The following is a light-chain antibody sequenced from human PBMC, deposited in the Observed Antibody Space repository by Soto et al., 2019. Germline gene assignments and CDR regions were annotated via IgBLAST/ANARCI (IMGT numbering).Light chain of an antibody. CDR2: GAS. CDR3: QQYGSSRT. Sequence: EIVLTQSPGTLSLSPGERASLSCRASQSFGGSYLAWYQQKPGQAPRLLIYGASSRATGIPDRFSGSGSGTDFTLTISRLEPEDFAVYYCQQYGSSRTFGQGTKVDI. V-gene: IGKV3-20*01. J-gene: IGKJ1*01. CDR1: QSFGGSY.